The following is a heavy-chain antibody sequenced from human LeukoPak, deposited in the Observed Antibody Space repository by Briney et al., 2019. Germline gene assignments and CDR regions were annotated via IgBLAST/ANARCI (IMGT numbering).Heavy chain of an antibody. J-gene: IGHJ4*02. D-gene: IGHD1-1*01. CDR2: IKQDGSEK. CDR3: ARDLLDQTGTLDY. Sequence: GGSLRLSCAASGFTFGSYWMSWVRQAPGKGLEWVANIKQDGSEKYYVDSVKGRFTISRDNAKNSLYLQMNSLRAEDTAVYYCARDLLDQTGTLDYWGQGTLVTVSS. V-gene: IGHV3-7*01. CDR1: GFTFGSYW.